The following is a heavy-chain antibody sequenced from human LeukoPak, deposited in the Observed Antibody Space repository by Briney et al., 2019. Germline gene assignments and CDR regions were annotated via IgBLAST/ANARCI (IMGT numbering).Heavy chain of an antibody. J-gene: IGHJ4*02. D-gene: IGHD2/OR15-2a*01. CDR1: GGSISSYY. V-gene: IGHV4-59*01. CDR3: VLSRGLNSKPDY. Sequence: PSETLSLTCSVSGGSISSYYWSWIRQPPGKGLEWIGYIYDSGSTNYNPSLKSRATISLDTSKNQFSLKLTSVTAADTAVYYCVLSRGLNSKPDYWGQGILVTLSS. CDR2: IYDSGST.